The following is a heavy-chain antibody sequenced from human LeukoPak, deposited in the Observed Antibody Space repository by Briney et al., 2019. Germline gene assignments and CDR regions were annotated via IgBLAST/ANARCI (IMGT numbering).Heavy chain of an antibody. D-gene: IGHD3-10*01. CDR3: ALQGGDARIARFRGVVVHNFDY. V-gene: IGHV3-23*01. CDR1: GFTFSSYS. CDR2: ISGSGDST. J-gene: IGHJ4*02. Sequence: GGSLRLSCAASGFTFSSYSMSWVRQAPGKGLKWVSEISGSGDSTYHADSVHGRFTISRDNSKNTLYLQMNSLRADDTAVYYCALQGGDARIARFRGVVVHNFDYWGQGTLVTVSS.